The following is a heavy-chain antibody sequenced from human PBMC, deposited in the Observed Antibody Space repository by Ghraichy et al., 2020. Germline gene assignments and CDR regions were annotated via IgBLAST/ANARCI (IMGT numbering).Heavy chain of an antibody. Sequence: ASVKVACKASGYTFTSYGISWVRQAPGQGLEWMGWISAYNGNTNYAQKLQGRVTMTTDTSTSTAYMELRSLRSDDTAVYYCARDTYSGSYYVGRWFDPWGQGTLVTVSS. J-gene: IGHJ5*02. V-gene: IGHV1-18*01. D-gene: IGHD1-26*01. CDR2: ISAYNGNT. CDR3: ARDTYSGSYYVGRWFDP. CDR1: GYTFTSYG.